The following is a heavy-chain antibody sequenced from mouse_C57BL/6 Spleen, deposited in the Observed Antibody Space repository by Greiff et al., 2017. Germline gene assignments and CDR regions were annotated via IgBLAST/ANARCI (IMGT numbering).Heavy chain of an antibody. CDR1: GYAFTNYL. Sequence: QVQLKESGAELVRPGTSVKVSCKASGYAFTNYLIEWVKQRPGQGLEWIGVINPGSGGTNYNEKFKGKATLTADKSSSTAYLQLSSLTSEDSAVYFCARWGYGRGFACWGQGTRVTV. J-gene: IGHJ3*01. CDR3: ARWGYGRGFAC. D-gene: IGHD2-14*01. V-gene: IGHV1-54*01. CDR2: INPGSGGT.